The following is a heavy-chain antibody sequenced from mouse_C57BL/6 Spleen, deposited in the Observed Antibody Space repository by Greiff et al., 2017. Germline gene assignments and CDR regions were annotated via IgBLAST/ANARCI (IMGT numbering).Heavy chain of an antibody. CDR1: GFTFSSYA. J-gene: IGHJ2*01. D-gene: IGHD1-1*01. CDR3: ARGAITTVVARNYFDY. CDR2: ISDGGSYT. V-gene: IGHV5-4*03. Sequence: EVKLQESGGGLVKPGGSLKLSCAASGFTFSSYAMSWVRQTPEKRLAWVATISDGGSYTYYPDNVKGRFTISRDNAKNNLYLQMSQLKSEDTAMYYCARGAITTVVARNYFDYWGQGTTLTVSS.